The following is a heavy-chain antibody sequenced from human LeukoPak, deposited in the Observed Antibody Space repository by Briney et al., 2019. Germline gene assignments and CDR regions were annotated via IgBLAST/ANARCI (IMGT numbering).Heavy chain of an antibody. CDR1: GYSISSGYY. V-gene: IGHV4-38-2*01. J-gene: IGHJ4*02. Sequence: PSETLSLTCAVSGYSISSGYYWGWIRPPPGKGLEWIGRIYHSGSTYYNPSLKSRVTISVDTSKNQFSLKLSSVTAADTAVYYCARQSSTGLSATDYWGQGTLVTVSS. CDR2: IYHSGST. D-gene: IGHD2-2*01. CDR3: ARQSSTGLSATDY.